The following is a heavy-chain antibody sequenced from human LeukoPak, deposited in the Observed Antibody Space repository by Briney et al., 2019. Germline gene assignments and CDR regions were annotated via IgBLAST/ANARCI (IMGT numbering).Heavy chain of an antibody. D-gene: IGHD6-13*01. V-gene: IGHV4-4*07. Sequence: SETLSLTCTVSGGSISSYYWSWIRQPAGKGLEWIGRIYTSGSTNYNPSLKGRVTMSVDTSKNQFSLKLSSVTAADTAMYYCARVSIAAAGGWFDPWGQGTLVTVSS. CDR2: IYTSGST. CDR1: GGSISSYY. J-gene: IGHJ5*02. CDR3: ARVSIAAAGGWFDP.